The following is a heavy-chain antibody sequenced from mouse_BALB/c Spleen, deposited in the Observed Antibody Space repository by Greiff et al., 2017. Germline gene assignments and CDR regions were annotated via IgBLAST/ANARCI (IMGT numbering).Heavy chain of an antibody. J-gene: IGHJ4*01. V-gene: IGHV2-9*02. Sequence: VKLMESGPGLVAPSQSLSITCTVSGFSLTSYGVHWVRQPPGKGLEWLGVIWAGGSTNYNSALMSRLSISKDNSKSQVFLKMNSLQTDDTAMYYCASTVVADAMDYWGQGTSVTVSS. CDR1: GFSLTSYG. D-gene: IGHD1-1*01. CDR2: IWAGGST. CDR3: ASTVVADAMDY.